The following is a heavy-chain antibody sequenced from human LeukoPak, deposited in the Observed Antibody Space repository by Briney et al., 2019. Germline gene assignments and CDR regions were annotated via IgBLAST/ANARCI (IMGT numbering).Heavy chain of an antibody. CDR3: ARGLLTARARDAFDI. V-gene: IGHV1-18*01. CDR2: ITPYNGNT. CDR1: GYTFSNYG. D-gene: IGHD7-27*01. Sequence: GASVKVSCKASGYTFSNYGFSWVRQAPGQGLEWMGWITPYNGNTNYAQKFQGRLTMTTDTSTTTAYMELANLSSDDAAVYYCARGLLTARARDAFDIWGQGTMVTVSS. J-gene: IGHJ3*02.